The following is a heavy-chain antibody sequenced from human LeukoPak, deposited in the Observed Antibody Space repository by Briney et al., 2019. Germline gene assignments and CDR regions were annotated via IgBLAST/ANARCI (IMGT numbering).Heavy chain of an antibody. Sequence: GESLKISCKGSGYSFTNYWIGWVRQMPGKGLEWMGIIYPGDSDTRYSPSFQGQVTISADKSISTAYLQWSSLKASDTAMYYCARQGRASWSSTTVSDAFDIWGQGTMVTVSS. CDR3: ARQGRASWSSTTVSDAFDI. CDR2: IYPGDSDT. V-gene: IGHV5-51*01. CDR1: GYSFTNYW. D-gene: IGHD4-17*01. J-gene: IGHJ3*02.